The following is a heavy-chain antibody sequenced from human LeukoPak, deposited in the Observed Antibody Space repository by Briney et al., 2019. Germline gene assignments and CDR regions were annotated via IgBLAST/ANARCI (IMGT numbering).Heavy chain of an antibody. CDR3: ARGGYDSSGYFQYYFDY. J-gene: IGHJ4*02. CDR1: GFTFSSYA. CDR2: ISGSGGST. D-gene: IGHD3-22*01. Sequence: GGSLRLSCAASGFTFSSYAMDWVRHAPERGLEWVSAISGSGGSTYYADSVKGRVTISRDNSKNTLYLQMSSLRAEDTAVYYCARGGYDSSGYFQYYFDYWGQGTLVTVSS. V-gene: IGHV3-23*01.